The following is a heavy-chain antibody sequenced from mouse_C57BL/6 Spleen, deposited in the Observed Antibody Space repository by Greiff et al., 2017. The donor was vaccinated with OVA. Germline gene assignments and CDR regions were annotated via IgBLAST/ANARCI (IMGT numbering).Heavy chain of an antibody. J-gene: IGHJ2*01. CDR1: GFNIKDDY. CDR3: TRGDGGNFFDY. CDR2: IDPENGDT. Sequence: EVQLQQSGAELVRPGASVKLSCTASGFNIKDDYMHWVKQRPEQGLEWIGWIDPENGDTEYASKFQGKATITADTSSNTAYLQLNSLTSEDTAVYYCTRGDGGNFFDYWGQGTTLTVSS. V-gene: IGHV14-4*01. D-gene: IGHD1-1*01.